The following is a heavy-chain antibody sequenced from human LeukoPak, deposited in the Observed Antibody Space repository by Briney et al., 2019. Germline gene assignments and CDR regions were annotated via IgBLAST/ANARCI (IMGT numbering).Heavy chain of an antibody. Sequence: GGSLRLSCAASGFTFSSYWMSWVRQAPGKGLEWVANIKQDGSEKYYVDSVKGRFTISRDNAKNSLYLQMNSLRAEDTAVYYCARDLGAYCGGDCYPYGYWGQGALVTVSS. CDR3: ARDLGAYCGGDCYPYGY. J-gene: IGHJ4*02. CDR1: GFTFSSYW. D-gene: IGHD2-21*02. CDR2: IKQDGSEK. V-gene: IGHV3-7*03.